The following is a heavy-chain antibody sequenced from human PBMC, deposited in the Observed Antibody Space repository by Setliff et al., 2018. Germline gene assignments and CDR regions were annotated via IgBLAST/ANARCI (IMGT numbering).Heavy chain of an antibody. CDR1: GYSFLSYG. D-gene: IGHD3-16*01. CDR3: ARDPLGLEDITLFDY. J-gene: IGHJ4*02. V-gene: IGHV1-18*01. Sequence: ASVKVSCKASGYSFLSYGITWVRQAPGQGLEWMGWISAQDGNTIYAQNFQGRVTMTRDTSTSTAYMELTGLRYDDTAIYYCARDPLGLEDITLFDYWGQGTLVTVSS. CDR2: ISAQDGNT.